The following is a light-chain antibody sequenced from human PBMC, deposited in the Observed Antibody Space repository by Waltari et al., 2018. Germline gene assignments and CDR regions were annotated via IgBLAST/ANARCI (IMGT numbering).Light chain of an antibody. Sequence: EIVLTQSPATLSLSPGERATLSCRASQSISSSLAWYQQKSGQSPRLRMYDASSRPSDIPARFSGSGSGTDFTLTISSLEPEDFAVYYCQQRSNWPITFGQGTRLEIK. V-gene: IGKV3-11*01. CDR1: QSISSS. J-gene: IGKJ5*01. CDR2: DAS. CDR3: QQRSNWPIT.